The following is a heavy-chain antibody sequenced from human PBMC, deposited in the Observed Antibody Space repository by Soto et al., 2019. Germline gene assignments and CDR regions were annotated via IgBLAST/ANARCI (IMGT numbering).Heavy chain of an antibody. CDR1: GVSITSYK. J-gene: IGHJ4*02. D-gene: IGHD2-15*01. Sequence: SATLPLTCTFSGVSITSYKWSWIRQSPGKGLEWIAYMYSSGSSSYNPSLKSRVTISVDTSRNQYSLQLNSATAADTAVYYCAREWSAFDYWGQGMLVTVSS. CDR2: MYSSGSS. CDR3: AREWSAFDY. V-gene: IGHV4-59*01.